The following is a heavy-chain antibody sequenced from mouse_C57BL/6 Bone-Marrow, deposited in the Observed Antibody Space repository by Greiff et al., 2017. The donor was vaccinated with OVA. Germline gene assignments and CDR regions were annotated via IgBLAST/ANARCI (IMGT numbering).Heavy chain of an antibody. CDR3: ARRVYDGYAMDY. Sequence: VQLQQPGAELVMPGASVKLSCKASGYTFTSYWMHWVKQRPGQGLEWIGEIDPSDSYTNYNQKFKGKSTLTVDKSSSTAYMQRSSRTSEDSAVYYCARRVYDGYAMDYWGQGTSVTVSS. V-gene: IGHV1-69*01. CDR2: IDPSDSYT. D-gene: IGHD2-12*01. J-gene: IGHJ4*01. CDR1: GYTFTSYW.